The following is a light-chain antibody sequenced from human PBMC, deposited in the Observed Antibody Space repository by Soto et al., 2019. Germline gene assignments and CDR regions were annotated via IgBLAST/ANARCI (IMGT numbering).Light chain of an antibody. CDR2: GTS. CDR3: QQYNYWPT. Sequence: EIVMTQSPATLAVSPGERATLSCRASQSVSSNLVWYQQKPGQAPRLLIYGTSTRATGSPARFSGSGSGTEFTLTISSLQSEDFAVYYCQQYNYWPTLGQGTKVEIK. CDR1: QSVSSN. J-gene: IGKJ1*01. V-gene: IGKV3-15*01.